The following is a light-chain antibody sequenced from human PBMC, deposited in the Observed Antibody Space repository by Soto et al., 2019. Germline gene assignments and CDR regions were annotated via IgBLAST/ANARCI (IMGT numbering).Light chain of an antibody. J-gene: IGKJ5*01. CDR2: GAS. CDR3: QQHKNWPLT. Sequence: EIVLTQSPGTLSLSPGERATLSCRASQSVGSTYLAWYQQKPGQAPRLLIYGASTRAADVPARFSGSGSGTEFTLTISSLQSEDSAVYYCQQHKNWPLTFGRGTRLEIK. V-gene: IGKV3-15*01. CDR1: QSVGSTY.